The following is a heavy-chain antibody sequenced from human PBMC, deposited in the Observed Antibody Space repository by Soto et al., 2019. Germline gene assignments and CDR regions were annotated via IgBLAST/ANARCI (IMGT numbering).Heavy chain of an antibody. J-gene: IGHJ4*02. CDR1: GYIFTGYY. CDR2: INPNSGDT. V-gene: IGHV1-2*04. D-gene: IGHD6-19*01. Sequence: ASVKVSCKASGYIFTGYYMHWVRQAPGQGPEWMGWINPNSGDTNYTQKFQGWVTMTRDTSITTAYMELSRLRSDDTAVYYCATSRISIAVAGETEYYFDYWGQGTPVTVPQ. CDR3: ATSRISIAVAGETEYYFDY.